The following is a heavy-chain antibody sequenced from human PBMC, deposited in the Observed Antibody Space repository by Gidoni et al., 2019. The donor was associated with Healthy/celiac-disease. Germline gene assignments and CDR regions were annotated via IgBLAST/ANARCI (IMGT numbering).Heavy chain of an antibody. J-gene: IGHJ4*02. CDR3: ARAGERGPFDY. CDR2: IYYSGST. CDR1: GGSISSGDYY. D-gene: IGHD1-1*01. V-gene: IGHV4-30-4*01. Sequence: QVQLQESGPGLLKPSQTLSLTCTVSGGSISSGDYYWSWIRQPPGKGLEWIGYIYYSGSTYYTPSIKSRVTIAVDTSKNQFSLKLSSVTAADTAVYYCARAGERGPFDYWGQGTLVTVSS.